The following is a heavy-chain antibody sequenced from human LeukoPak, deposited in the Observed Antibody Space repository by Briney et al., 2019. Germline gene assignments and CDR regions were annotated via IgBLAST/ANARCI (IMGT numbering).Heavy chain of an antibody. Sequence: ASVKVSCKASGYTFTGYYIHWVRQAPGQGLEWMGWINPHSGGTNYAQKFQGRVTMTRDTSISTAYMELSRLRSDDTAVYYCARDGGLRYFDWLFPLGWFDPWGQGTLVTVSS. CDR1: GYTFTGYY. J-gene: IGHJ5*02. CDR2: INPHSGGT. CDR3: ARDGGLRYFDWLFPLGWFDP. V-gene: IGHV1-2*02. D-gene: IGHD3-9*01.